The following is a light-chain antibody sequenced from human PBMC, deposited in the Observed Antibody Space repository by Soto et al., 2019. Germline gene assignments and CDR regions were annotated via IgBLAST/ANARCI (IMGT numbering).Light chain of an antibody. Sequence: ETVLTQSPGTLSLSPGERATLSCSARQSVSNNLAWYQQKPGQAPRLLIYDASTRATGIPARFSGSGSGTEFTLTISSLQSEDFAVYYCQQYNNWPPWTFGQGTKVDIK. V-gene: IGKV3-15*01. CDR3: QQYNNWPPWT. J-gene: IGKJ1*01. CDR1: QSVSNN. CDR2: DAS.